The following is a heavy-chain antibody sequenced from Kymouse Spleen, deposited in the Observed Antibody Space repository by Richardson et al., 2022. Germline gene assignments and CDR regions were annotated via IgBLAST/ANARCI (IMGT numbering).Heavy chain of an antibody. V-gene: IGHV4-31*03. J-gene: IGHJ6*02. CDR1: GGSISSGGYY. Sequence: QVQLQESGPGLVKPSQTLSLTCTVSGGSISSGGYYWSWIRQHPGKGLEWIGYIYYSGSTYYNPSLKSRVTISVDTSKNQFSLKLSSVTAADTAVYYCARDQGYSSSSIYYYYGMDVWGQGTTVTVSS. CDR2: IYYSGST. D-gene: IGHD6-6*01. CDR3: ARDQGYSSSSIYYYYGMDV.